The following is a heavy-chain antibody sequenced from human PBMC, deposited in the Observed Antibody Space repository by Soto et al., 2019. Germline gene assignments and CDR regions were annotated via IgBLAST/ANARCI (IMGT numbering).Heavy chain of an antibody. J-gene: IGHJ6*02. Sequence: SVKVSCKASGGTFSSYAISWVRQAPGQGLEWMGGIIPIFGTANYAQKFQGRVTITADESTSTAYMELSSLRSEDTAVYYCARERRSAYGSYGYYYYYGMDVWGQGTTVTAP. CDR3: ARERRSAYGSYGYYYYYGMDV. CDR1: GGTFSSYA. D-gene: IGHD5-18*01. CDR2: IIPIFGTA. V-gene: IGHV1-69*13.